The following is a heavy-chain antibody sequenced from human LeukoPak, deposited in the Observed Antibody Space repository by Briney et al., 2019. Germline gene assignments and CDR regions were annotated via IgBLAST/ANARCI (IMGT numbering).Heavy chain of an antibody. CDR3: AKGPRPNWSAYYHSFDY. V-gene: IGHV3-23*01. D-gene: IGHD3-3*01. CDR2: ISGSGVST. Sequence: PGGSLRLSCAASGFTFSSYAMNWVRQAPGEGLEWVSAISGSGVSTYYADSVKGRFTISRDNSKNTLYLQMNSLRAEDTAVYYCAKGPRPNWSAYYHSFDYWGQGTLVTVTS. J-gene: IGHJ4*02. CDR1: GFTFSSYA.